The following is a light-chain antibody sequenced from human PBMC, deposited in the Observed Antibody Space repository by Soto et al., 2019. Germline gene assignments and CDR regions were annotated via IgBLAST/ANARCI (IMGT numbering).Light chain of an antibody. CDR3: QQYADSPLT. Sequence: PGERGTLSCRASQSVGRNYLAWYQQKPGQTPRLLIYGAFYRATGIPDRFSGSGSGTDFALTISRLEPEDFAVYYWQQYADSPLTFGGGTKVEIK. V-gene: IGKV3-20*01. J-gene: IGKJ4*01. CDR1: QSVGRNY. CDR2: GAF.